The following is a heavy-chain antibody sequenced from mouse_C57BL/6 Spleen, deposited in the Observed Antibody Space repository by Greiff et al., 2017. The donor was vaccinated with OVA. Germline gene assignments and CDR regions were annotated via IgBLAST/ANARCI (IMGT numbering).Heavy chain of an antibody. D-gene: IGHD2-4*01. Sequence: VMLVESGPGLVQPSQRLSITCTVSGFSFTSYGVHWVRQSPGKGLEWLGVIWSGGSTDYNAAFISRLGISKENSKSQVLYKMNSLQADDAAIYYCARKLREYDGYAMDYWGQGTSVTVSS. CDR1: GFSFTSYG. J-gene: IGHJ4*01. V-gene: IGHV2-2*01. CDR3: ARKLREYDGYAMDY. CDR2: IWSGGST.